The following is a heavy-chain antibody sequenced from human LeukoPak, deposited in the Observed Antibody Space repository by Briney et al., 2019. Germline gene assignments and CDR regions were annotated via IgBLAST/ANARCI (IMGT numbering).Heavy chain of an antibody. Sequence: SETLSLTCAVYGGSFSGYYWSWIRQPPGKGLEWVGEINHSGSTNYNPSLKSRVTISVDTSKNQFSLKLSSVTAADTAVYYCARRSSCSGGSCYRLRWYFDLWGRGTLVTVSS. D-gene: IGHD2-15*01. CDR1: GGSFSGYY. J-gene: IGHJ2*01. CDR3: ARRSSCSGGSCYRLRWYFDL. CDR2: INHSGST. V-gene: IGHV4-34*01.